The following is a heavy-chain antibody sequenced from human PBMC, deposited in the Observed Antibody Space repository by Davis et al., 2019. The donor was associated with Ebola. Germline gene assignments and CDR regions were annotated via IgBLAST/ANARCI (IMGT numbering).Heavy chain of an antibody. Sequence: SVKVSCKASAGTFSSYAISWVRQAPGQGLEWMGRIIPILGIANYAQKFQGRVTITADKSTSTAYMELSSLRSEDTAVYYCAREGDYYGSGSLVPVYYYGMDVWGQGTTVTVSS. D-gene: IGHD3-10*01. CDR2: IIPILGIA. CDR1: AGTFSSYA. CDR3: AREGDYYGSGSLVPVYYYGMDV. J-gene: IGHJ6*02. V-gene: IGHV1-69*04.